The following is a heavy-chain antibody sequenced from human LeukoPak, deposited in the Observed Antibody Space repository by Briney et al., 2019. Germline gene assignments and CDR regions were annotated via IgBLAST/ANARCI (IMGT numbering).Heavy chain of an antibody. Sequence: GGSLRLSCAASGFTFSSYAMSWVRQAPGKGLGWVSAISGSGGSTYYADSVKGRFTISRDNSKNTLYLQMNSLRAEDTAVYYCAKDRETRGYSYEYYFDYWGQETLVTVSS. CDR2: ISGSGGST. CDR1: GFTFSSYA. CDR3: AKDRETRGYSYEYYFDY. D-gene: IGHD5-18*01. V-gene: IGHV3-23*01. J-gene: IGHJ4*02.